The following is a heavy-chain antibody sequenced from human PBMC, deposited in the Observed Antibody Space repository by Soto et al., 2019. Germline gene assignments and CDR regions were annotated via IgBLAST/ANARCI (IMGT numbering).Heavy chain of an antibody. J-gene: IGHJ4*02. CDR3: AKDVDSSGYPSPLFY. D-gene: IGHD3-22*01. CDR1: GFTFTSYS. V-gene: IGHV3-48*01. CDR2: IRGTT. Sequence: GGSLRLSCAASGFTFTSYSMNWVRQAPGKGLEWVSYIRGTTHYADSVKGRFTISRDNARSSLYLQMNSLRADDTAVYYCAKDVDSSGYPSPLFYWGQGTLVTVSS.